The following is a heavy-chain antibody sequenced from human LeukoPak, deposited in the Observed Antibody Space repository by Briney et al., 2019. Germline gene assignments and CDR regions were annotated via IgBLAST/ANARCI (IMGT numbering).Heavy chain of an antibody. D-gene: IGHD6-13*01. CDR3: AREKAATGTNWGDYFDS. J-gene: IGHJ4*02. CDR2: IYYNEKNNNT. CDR1: GGSINSYY. V-gene: IGHV4-59*01. Sequence: SETLSLTCSVSGGSINSYYWTWIRQPPGKGLEWIGYIYYNEKNNNTNHNPSLKSRVTIAIDTSNNQFALRLSSVTAADTAIYYCAREKAATGTNWGDYFDSWGQGTLVTVSS.